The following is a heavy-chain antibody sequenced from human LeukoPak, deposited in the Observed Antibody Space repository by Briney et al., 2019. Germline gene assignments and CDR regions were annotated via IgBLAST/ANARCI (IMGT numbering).Heavy chain of an antibody. CDR2: MNPNSGNT. CDR1: GYTFTGYY. V-gene: IGHV1-8*01. D-gene: IGHD3-10*01. Sequence: ASVKVSCKASGYTFTGYYMHWVRQATGQGLEWMGWMNPNSGNTGYAQKFQGRVTMTRNTSISTAYMELSSLRSEDTAVYYCARIIWFGELGYWGQGTLVTVSS. J-gene: IGHJ4*02. CDR3: ARIIWFGELGY.